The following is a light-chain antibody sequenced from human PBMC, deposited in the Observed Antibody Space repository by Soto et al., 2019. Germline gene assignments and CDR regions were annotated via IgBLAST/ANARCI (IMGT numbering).Light chain of an antibody. Sequence: AIEMTQSPSSLSASVGDRVTITCRASQGIRNDLGWYQQKPGKAPKLLIYAASSLETGVPSRFSGSGSGTDFTLTISSLQPEDFATYYCLQDYIYTPTFGQGTKLEIK. CDR1: QGIRND. CDR2: AAS. CDR3: LQDYIYTPT. V-gene: IGKV1-6*01. J-gene: IGKJ2*01.